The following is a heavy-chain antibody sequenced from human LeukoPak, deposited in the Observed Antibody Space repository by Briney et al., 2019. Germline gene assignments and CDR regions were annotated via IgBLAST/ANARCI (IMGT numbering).Heavy chain of an antibody. V-gene: IGHV4-59*01. CDR2: IYYSGST. CDR1: GGPISSYY. J-gene: IGHJ4*02. Sequence: SETLSLTCTVSGGPISSYYWRWTRQPPGKGLEWIGYIYYSGSTNYNPSLKSRVTISVDTSKNQFSLKLSSVTAADTAVYYCASGWLFFDYWGQGTLVTVSS. D-gene: IGHD5-12*01. CDR3: ASGWLFFDY.